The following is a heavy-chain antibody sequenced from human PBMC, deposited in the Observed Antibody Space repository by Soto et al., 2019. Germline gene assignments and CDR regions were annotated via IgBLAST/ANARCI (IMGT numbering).Heavy chain of an antibody. CDR2: IVVGSGNT. D-gene: IGHD5-18*01. Sequence: SGKVSCKASGFTFTNSAVQWVRQARGQRLEWIGWIVVGSGNTNYAQKFQERVTITRDMSTTTAYMELSSLRSEDTAVYYCATDKGDSYGYGNYWGQGTLVTVSS. J-gene: IGHJ4*02. CDR3: ATDKGDSYGYGNY. V-gene: IGHV1-58*01. CDR1: GFTFTNSA.